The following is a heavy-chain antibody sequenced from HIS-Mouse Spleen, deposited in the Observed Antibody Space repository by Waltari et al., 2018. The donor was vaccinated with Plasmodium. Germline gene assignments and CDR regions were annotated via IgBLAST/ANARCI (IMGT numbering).Heavy chain of an antibody. D-gene: IGHD6-13*01. V-gene: IGHV1-2*02. Sequence: QVQLVQSGAEVKKPGASVKVSCKDSGYTFTGYYMHCVRQAPGTGLEWIGWINPNSGGTNYAQKFQGRVTMTRDTSISTAYMELSRLRSDDTAVYYCARVLGYKAAAGTFVEYFQHWGQGTLVTVSS. J-gene: IGHJ1*01. CDR2: INPNSGGT. CDR3: ARVLGYKAAAGTFVEYFQH. CDR1: GYTFTGYY.